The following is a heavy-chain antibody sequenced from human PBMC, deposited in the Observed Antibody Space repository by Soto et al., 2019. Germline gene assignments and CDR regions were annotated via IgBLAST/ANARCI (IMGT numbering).Heavy chain of an antibody. Sequence: QVQLAQSGAEVKKPGSSVKVSCKASGGTFSSYAISWVRQAPGQGLEWMGGIIPIFGTANYAQKFQGRVTITADESTSTAYMELSSLRSEDTAVYYCRYYDSSGLNNWFDPWGQGTLVTVSS. J-gene: IGHJ5*02. CDR1: GGTFSSYA. CDR2: IIPIFGTA. D-gene: IGHD3-22*01. V-gene: IGHV1-69*12. CDR3: RYYDSSGLNNWFDP.